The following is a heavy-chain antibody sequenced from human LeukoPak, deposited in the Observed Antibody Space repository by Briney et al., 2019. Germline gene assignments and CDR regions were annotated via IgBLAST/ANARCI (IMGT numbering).Heavy chain of an antibody. CDR2: IYTSGST. CDR1: GGSISSYY. V-gene: IGHV4-4*07. CDR3: ARIGSSSSLGAFDI. J-gene: IGHJ3*02. Sequence: PSETLSLTCTVSGGSISSYYWSWIRQPAGKGLEWIGRIYTSGSTNYNPSLKSRVTMSVDTSKNQFSLRLSSVTAADTAVYYCARIGSSSSLGAFDIWGQGTMSPSLQ. D-gene: IGHD6-6*01.